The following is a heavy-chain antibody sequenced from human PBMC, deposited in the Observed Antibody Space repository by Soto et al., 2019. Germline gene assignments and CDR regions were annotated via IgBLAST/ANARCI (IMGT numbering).Heavy chain of an antibody. CDR2: ITETGGDT. J-gene: IGHJ6*02. CDR3: TKASSDRNHMEV. Sequence: GGSLRLSCAASGFTFGNFVMRWVRQTPGKGLEWVSTITETGGDTYYTDSVKGRFTISRDNSKNTLYLQMTSLRAEDTALYYCTKASSDRNHMEVWGPGTTVTVTS. CDR1: GFTFGNFV. V-gene: IGHV3-23*01.